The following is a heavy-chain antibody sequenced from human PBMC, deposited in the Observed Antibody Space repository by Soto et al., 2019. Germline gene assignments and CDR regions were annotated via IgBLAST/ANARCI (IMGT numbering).Heavy chain of an antibody. D-gene: IGHD2-8*02. J-gene: IGHJ4*02. CDR2: VADTGST. V-gene: IGHV4-4*02. Sequence: HVQLQESGPGLVKPSGTISLTCVVSSGSISSGTWWSWVRQPPGKGLEWIGQVADTGSTIYNPSLRSRVTISIDKSTSQFSLSLSAVTPADTALYYCVRHGGVCFDTWCQGTLVTVSA. CDR1: SGSISSGTW. CDR3: VRHGGVCFDT.